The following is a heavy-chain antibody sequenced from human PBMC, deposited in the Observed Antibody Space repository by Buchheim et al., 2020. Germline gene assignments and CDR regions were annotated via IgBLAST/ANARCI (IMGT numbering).Heavy chain of an antibody. J-gene: IGHJ4*02. CDR3: TRARIDY. Sequence: EVQLVESGGGLVQPGGSLRLSCAGSGFTFSNYWMTWVRQTPGKGLEWVATINPDGSEAHYADSVRGRFTISRENAKNAVYLRMNRLRADDTALYYCTRARIDYWGQGTL. CDR1: GFTFSNYW. V-gene: IGHV3-7*04. CDR2: INPDGSEA.